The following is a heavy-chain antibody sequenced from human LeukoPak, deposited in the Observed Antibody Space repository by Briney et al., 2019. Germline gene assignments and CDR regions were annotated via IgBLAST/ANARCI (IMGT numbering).Heavy chain of an antibody. CDR2: VRYDGSNK. CDR3: AKDYSLYCSSASCYNPFEY. CDR1: GFTFSAYG. D-gene: IGHD2-2*02. J-gene: IGHJ4*02. V-gene: IGHV3-30*02. Sequence: GGSLRLSCAASGFTFSAYGMHWVRQAPGKGLEWLAFVRYDGSNKYYADSVKGRFTISRDYSRNMLYLQMDSLRAEDTAFYYCAKDYSLYCSSASCYNPFEYWGQGALVTGSS.